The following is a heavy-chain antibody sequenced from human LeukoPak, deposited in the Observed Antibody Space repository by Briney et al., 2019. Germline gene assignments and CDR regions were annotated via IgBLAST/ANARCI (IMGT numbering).Heavy chain of an antibody. V-gene: IGHV4-59*08. Sequence: PSETLSLTCTVSDDSISNFYWSWIRQSPEKGLEWIGFAHYSGNTYYNPSLTSRVTMSLDTSENQFSLKLTSMTAADSAVYYCARRQRSSWYIDYWGQGTQVTVSS. D-gene: IGHD6-13*01. CDR1: DDSISNFY. CDR2: AHYSGNT. J-gene: IGHJ4*02. CDR3: ARRQRSSWYIDY.